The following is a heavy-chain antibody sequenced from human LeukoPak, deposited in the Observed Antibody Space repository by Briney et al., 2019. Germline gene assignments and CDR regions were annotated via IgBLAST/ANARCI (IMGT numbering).Heavy chain of an antibody. V-gene: IGHV3-30*04. CDR1: GFTFSSYA. CDR3: TRLRGESPRSFDP. J-gene: IGHJ5*02. Sequence: GGSLRLSCAASGFTFSSYAMHWVRQAPGKGLEWVAVISYDGSNKYYADSVKGRFTISRDNSKNTLYLQMNSLRAEDTAVYYCTRLRGESPRSFDPWGQGTLVTVSS. D-gene: IGHD3-10*01. CDR2: ISYDGSNK.